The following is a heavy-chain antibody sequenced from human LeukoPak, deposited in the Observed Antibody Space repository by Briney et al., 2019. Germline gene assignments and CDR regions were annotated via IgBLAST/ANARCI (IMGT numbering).Heavy chain of an antibody. CDR3: AGVTNSGYCSGGSCYFDF. D-gene: IGHD2-15*01. CDR2: IYTSGST. CDR1: GGSISSGSYY. Sequence: PSETLSLTCTVSGGSISSGSYYWSWIRQPAGKGLEWIGRIYTSGSTNYNPSLKSRVTISVDTSKNQFSLKLSSVTAADTAVYYCAGVTNSGYCSGGSCYFDFWGQGTLVTVSS. V-gene: IGHV4-61*02. J-gene: IGHJ4*02.